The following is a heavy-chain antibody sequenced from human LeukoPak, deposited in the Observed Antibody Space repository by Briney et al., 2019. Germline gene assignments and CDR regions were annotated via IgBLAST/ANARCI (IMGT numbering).Heavy chain of an antibody. V-gene: IGHV3-23*01. CDR3: AKDPGYQVVYCFDY. J-gene: IGHJ4*02. CDR2: ISGSGGST. CDR1: GFTFSSYS. D-gene: IGHD2-2*01. Sequence: GGSLRLSCAASGFTFSSYSMSWVRQAPGKGLEWVSGISGSGGSTDYADSVKGRFTISRDNSKNTVYLQMNSLRVEDTAVYYCAKDPGYQVVYCFDYWGQGTLVTASS.